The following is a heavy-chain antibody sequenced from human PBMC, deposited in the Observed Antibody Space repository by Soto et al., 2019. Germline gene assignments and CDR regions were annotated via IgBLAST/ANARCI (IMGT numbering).Heavy chain of an antibody. CDR1: GFTFSSYS. V-gene: IGHV3-48*01. D-gene: IGHD1-1*01. CDR3: ARAALYNWHDVCWFDP. J-gene: IGHJ5*02. Sequence: EVQLVESGGGLVQPGGSLRLSCAASGFTFSSYSMNWVRQAPGKGLEWVSYISSSSSTIYYADSVKGRFTISRDNAKNSLYLQMNSLRAEDTAVYYCARAALYNWHDVCWFDPWGQGTQVTVSS. CDR2: ISSSSSTI.